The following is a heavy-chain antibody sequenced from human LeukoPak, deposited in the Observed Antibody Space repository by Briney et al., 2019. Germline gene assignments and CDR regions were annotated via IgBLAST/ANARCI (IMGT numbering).Heavy chain of an antibody. J-gene: IGHJ5*02. V-gene: IGHV3-23*01. CDR1: GFTFSSYA. CDR2: ISGSGGST. CDR3: AKDLTVPTGWFDP. D-gene: IGHD4-17*01. Sequence: GGSLRLSCAASGFTFSSYALSWVRQAPGKGLEWVSAISGSGGSTYYADSVKGRFTISRDSSKNTLYLQMNSLRAEDTAVYYCAKDLTVPTGWFDPWGQGTLVTVSS.